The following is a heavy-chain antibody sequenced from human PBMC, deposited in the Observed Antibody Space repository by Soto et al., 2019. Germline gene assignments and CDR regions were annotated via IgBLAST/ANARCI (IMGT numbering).Heavy chain of an antibody. CDR2: IYYSGST. CDR1: GGSISSSSYY. CDR3: ARPYGRFGESHNWFAP. J-gene: IGHJ5*02. D-gene: IGHD3-10*01. Sequence: PSETLSLTCTVSGGSISSSSYYWGWIRQPPGKGLEWIGSIYYSGSTYYNPSLKSRVTISVDTSKNQFSLKLSSVTAADTAVYYCARPYGRFGESHNWFAPWGQGTLVTVSS. V-gene: IGHV4-39*01.